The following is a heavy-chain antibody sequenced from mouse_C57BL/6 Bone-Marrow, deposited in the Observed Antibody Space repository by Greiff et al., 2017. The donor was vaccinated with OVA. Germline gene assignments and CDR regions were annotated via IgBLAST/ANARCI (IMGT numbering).Heavy chain of an antibody. J-gene: IGHJ2*01. V-gene: IGHV5-17*01. CDR2: ISSGSSTI. CDR3: ARGPGYLDY. Sequence: EVKLVESGGGLVKPGGSLKLSCAASGFTFSDYGMHWVRQAPEKGLEWVAYISSGSSTIYYADTVKGRFTISRDNAKNTLFLQMTSLRSEDTAMYYCARGPGYLDYWGQGTTLTVSS. CDR1: GFTFSDYG.